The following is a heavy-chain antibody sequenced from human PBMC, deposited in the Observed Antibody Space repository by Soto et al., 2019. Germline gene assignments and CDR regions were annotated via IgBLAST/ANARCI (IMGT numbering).Heavy chain of an antibody. CDR3: VHRQSGQGWNEGVFDY. CDR1: GFSLSTSGVG. V-gene: IGHV2-5*02. CDR2: IYWDDDK. J-gene: IGHJ4*02. Sequence: QITLKESGPTLVKPTQTLTLTCTFSGFSLSTSGVGVGWIRQPPGKALQWLALIYWDDDKRYSPSLKSRLSITKDTSKNQVVLTLTNVDPVDTGTYYCVHRQSGQGWNEGVFDYWGQGTLVIVSS. D-gene: IGHD1-1*01.